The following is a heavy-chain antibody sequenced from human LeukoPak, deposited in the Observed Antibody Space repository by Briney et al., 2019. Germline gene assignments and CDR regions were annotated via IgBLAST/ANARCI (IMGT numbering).Heavy chain of an antibody. D-gene: IGHD3-22*01. V-gene: IGHV4-38-2*02. J-gene: IGHJ4*02. CDR1: GYSISSGYY. CDR3: ATPFYYDSSLDY. CDR2: IYHSGST. Sequence: SETLSLTCTVSGYSISSGYYWGWIRQPPGKGLEWIGSIYHSGSTYYNPSLKSRVTISVDTSKNQFSLKLSSVTAADTAVYYCATPFYYDSSLDYWGQGILVTVSS.